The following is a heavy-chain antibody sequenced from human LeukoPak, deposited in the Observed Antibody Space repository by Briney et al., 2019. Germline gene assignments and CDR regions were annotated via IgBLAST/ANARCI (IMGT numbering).Heavy chain of an antibody. D-gene: IGHD2-2*02. Sequence: SETLSLTCAVSGGSISSSNWWSWVRQPPGKGLEWIGEIYHSGSTNYNPSLKSRVTISVDKSKNQFSLKLSSVTAADTAVYYCARNGVGLYLYFDYWGQGTLVTVSS. CDR1: GGSISSSNW. J-gene: IGHJ4*02. CDR2: IYHSGST. CDR3: ARNGVGLYLYFDY. V-gene: IGHV4-4*02.